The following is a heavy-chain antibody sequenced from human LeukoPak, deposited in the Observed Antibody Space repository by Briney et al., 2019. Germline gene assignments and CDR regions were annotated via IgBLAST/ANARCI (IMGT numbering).Heavy chain of an antibody. V-gene: IGHV3-53*01. CDR1: GFAVSSNH. D-gene: IGHD1-26*01. CDR2: IFNGGST. J-gene: IGHJ1*01. CDR3: ATSIVGLTYDEHFQH. Sequence: GGSLRLSCAASGFAVSSNHMNRVRQAPGKGLEWVSVIFNGGSTYYADSVKGRFTISRDNSKNTLYLQMNSLRAEDTAVYYCATSIVGLTYDEHFQHWGQGTLVTVSS.